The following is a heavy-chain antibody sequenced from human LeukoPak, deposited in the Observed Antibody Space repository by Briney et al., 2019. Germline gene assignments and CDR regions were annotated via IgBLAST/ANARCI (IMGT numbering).Heavy chain of an antibody. CDR2: IYHSGST. D-gene: IGHD3-22*01. V-gene: IGHV4-4*02. CDR3: ARERGRYYYDSSGSAFDY. CDR1: GGSISSSNW. Sequence: SETLSLTCAVSGGSISSSNWWSWVRQPPGKGLEWIGEIYHSGSTNYNPSLKSRVTISVDKSKNQFSLKLSSVTAADTAVYYCARERGRYYYDSSGSAFDYWGQGTLVTVSS. J-gene: IGHJ4*02.